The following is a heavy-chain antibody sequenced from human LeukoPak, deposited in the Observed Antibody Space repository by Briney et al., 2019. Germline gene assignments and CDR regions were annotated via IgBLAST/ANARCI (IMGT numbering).Heavy chain of an antibody. Sequence: GGSLRLSCAASGFTFSSYSMNWVRQAPGKGLEWVSSISSSSSYIYYVDSVKGRFTISRDNAKNSLYLQMNSLRAEDTAVYYCARESIKTPDYYGSGSYGAFDIWGQGTMVTVSS. J-gene: IGHJ3*02. CDR2: ISSSSSYI. CDR1: GFTFSSYS. V-gene: IGHV3-21*01. D-gene: IGHD3-10*01. CDR3: ARESIKTPDYYGSGSYGAFDI.